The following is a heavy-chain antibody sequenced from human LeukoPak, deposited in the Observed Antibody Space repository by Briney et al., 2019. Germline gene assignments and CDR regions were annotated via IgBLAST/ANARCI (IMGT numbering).Heavy chain of an antibody. D-gene: IGHD2-15*01. CDR3: ARVGAATYAFDI. CDR2: IKSDGSST. V-gene: IGHV3-74*01. J-gene: IGHJ3*02. Sequence: GGSLRLSCAASGFTFSNYWMHWVRQAPGKGLVWVSRIKSDGSSTSYADSVKGRFTISRDNAKNTLYLQMNSLRAEDTTVYYCARVGAATYAFDIWGQGTMVTVSS. CDR1: GFTFSNYW.